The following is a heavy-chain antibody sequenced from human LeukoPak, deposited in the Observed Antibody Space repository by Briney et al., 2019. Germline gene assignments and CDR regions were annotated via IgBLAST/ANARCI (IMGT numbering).Heavy chain of an antibody. CDR2: IDWDDDK. V-gene: IGHV2-70*11. J-gene: IGHJ4*02. D-gene: IGHD3-22*01. CDR1: GFSLSTSGMC. CDR3: ARINYYDSSGYYDY. Sequence: SGPALVKPTQTLTLTCTFSGFSLSTSGMCVNWIRQPPGKALEWLARIDWDDDKYYSTSLKTRLTISKDTSKNQVVLTMTNMDPVDTATYYCARINYYDSSGYYDYWGQGTLVTVSS.